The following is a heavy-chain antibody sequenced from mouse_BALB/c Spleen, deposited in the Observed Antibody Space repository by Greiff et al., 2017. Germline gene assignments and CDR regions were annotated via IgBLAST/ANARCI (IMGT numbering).Heavy chain of an antibody. D-gene: IGHD2-3*01. CDR1: GFTFSSYT. V-gene: IGHV5-6-4*01. CDR2: ISSGGSYT. Sequence: EVKLMESGGGLVKPGGSLKLSCAASGFTFSSYTMSWVRQTPEKRLEWVATISSGGSYTYYPDSVKGRFTISRDNAKNTLYLQMSSLKSEDTAMYYCTRDMTGYWGQGTTLTVSS. J-gene: IGHJ2*01. CDR3: TRDMTGY.